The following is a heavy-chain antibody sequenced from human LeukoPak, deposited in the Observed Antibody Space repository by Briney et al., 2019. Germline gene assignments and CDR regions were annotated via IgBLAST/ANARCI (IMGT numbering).Heavy chain of an antibody. CDR1: GFTFDNYA. D-gene: IGHD2-2*01. J-gene: IGHJ4*02. Sequence: PGGSLRLSCAASGFTFDNYAMNWVRQAPGKGLEWVLGISGSGVNTYYADSVKGRFTISRDNSKNTLYLQMNSLRAEDTAVYYCARDTYSTTWHEIRYWGQGTLVTVSS. CDR2: ISGSGVNT. CDR3: ARDTYSTTWHEIRY. V-gene: IGHV3-23*01.